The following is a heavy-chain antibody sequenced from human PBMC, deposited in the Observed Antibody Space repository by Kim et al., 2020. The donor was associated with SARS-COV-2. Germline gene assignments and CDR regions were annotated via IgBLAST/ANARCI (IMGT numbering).Heavy chain of an antibody. CDR3: TQYYYDSSGYSSDTFDI. D-gene: IGHD3-22*01. Sequence: VKGRVTISRDDYKNTAYLKMNSLKTEDTAVYYCTQYYYDSSGYSSDTFDIWGQGTMVTVSS. V-gene: IGHV3-73*01. J-gene: IGHJ3*02.